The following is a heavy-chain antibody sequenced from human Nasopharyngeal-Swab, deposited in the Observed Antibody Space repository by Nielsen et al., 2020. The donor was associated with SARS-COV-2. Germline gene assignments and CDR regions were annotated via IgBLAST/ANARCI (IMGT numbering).Heavy chain of an antibody. CDR2: ISYDGSNK. CDR3: ARVDYGGNSFGMDV. CDR1: GFTFSSYA. V-gene: IGHV3-30*04. D-gene: IGHD4-23*01. J-gene: IGHJ6*02. Sequence: GESLKISCAASGFTFSSYAMRWVRQAPGKGLEWVAVISYDGSNKYYADSVKGRFTISRDNSKNTLYLQMNSLRAEDTAVYYCARVDYGGNSFGMDVWGQGTTVTVSS.